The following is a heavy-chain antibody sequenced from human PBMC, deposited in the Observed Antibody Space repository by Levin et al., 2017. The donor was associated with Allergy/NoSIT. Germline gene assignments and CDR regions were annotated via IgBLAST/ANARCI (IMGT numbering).Heavy chain of an antibody. D-gene: IGHD2-2*01. CDR1: GFTFSNAW. J-gene: IGHJ6*02. Sequence: GGSLRLSCAASGFTFSNAWMSWVRQAPGKGLEWVGRIKSKTDGGTTDYAAPVKGRFTISRDDSKNTLYLQMNSLKTEDTAVYYCTAVVPAANYGMDVWGQGTTVTVSS. CDR2: IKSKTDGGTT. CDR3: TAVVPAANYGMDV. V-gene: IGHV3-15*01.